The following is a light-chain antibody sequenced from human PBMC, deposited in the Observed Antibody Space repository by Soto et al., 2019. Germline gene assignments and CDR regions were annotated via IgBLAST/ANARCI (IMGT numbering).Light chain of an antibody. CDR2: GAS. V-gene: IGKV3-20*01. J-gene: IGKJ1*01. Sequence: DIVLTQSPGTLSLSPGERSTLSCRASQTISSSSLAWYQQKPGQAPRLLIYGASNRATGIPDRFSGSGSGTDFTLTISRLEPEDFAVYYCQQYGSSGTFGQGTTVDIK. CDR1: QTISSSS. CDR3: QQYGSSGT.